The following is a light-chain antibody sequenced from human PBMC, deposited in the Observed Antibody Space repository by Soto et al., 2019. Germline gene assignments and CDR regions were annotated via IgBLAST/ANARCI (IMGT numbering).Light chain of an antibody. Sequence: QAVVTQEPSLTVSPGGTVTLTCGSSTGPVTSGHYPYWLQQKPGQAPRTLIYDTNNKHSWTPARFSGSLLGGKAALTLTGAQPEDEADYYCLLSFTFSRPVFGGGTKVTVL. CDR2: DTN. CDR1: TGPVTSGHY. V-gene: IGLV7-46*01. J-gene: IGLJ2*01. CDR3: LLSFTFSRPV.